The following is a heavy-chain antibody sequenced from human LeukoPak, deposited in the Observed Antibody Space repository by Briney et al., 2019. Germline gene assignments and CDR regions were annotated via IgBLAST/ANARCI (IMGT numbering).Heavy chain of an antibody. CDR2: IYENGGTT. CDR3: AKDFRIGYSAHFDY. V-gene: IGHV3-23*01. J-gene: IGHJ4*02. Sequence: GGSLRLSCVGSGFTFRSHAMSWVRQAPEKGLEFVSGIYENGGTTYYADSVKGRFSISRNNSKNTLYLQMDSLRGEDTAVYYCAKDFRIGYSAHFDYWGQGALVTVSS. CDR1: GFTFRSHA. D-gene: IGHD2-21*01.